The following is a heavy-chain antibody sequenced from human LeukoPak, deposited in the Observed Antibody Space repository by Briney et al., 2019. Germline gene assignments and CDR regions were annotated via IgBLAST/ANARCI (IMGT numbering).Heavy chain of an antibody. Sequence: SETLSLTCTVSGGSISSGSYYWSWIRQPAGKGLEWIGRIYTSGSTNYNPSLKSRVTISVDTSKNQFSLKLSSVTAADTAVYYRAREGGIFDYWGQGTLVTVSS. D-gene: IGHD6-13*01. CDR3: AREGGIFDY. J-gene: IGHJ4*02. CDR1: GGSISSGSYY. V-gene: IGHV4-61*02. CDR2: IYTSGST.